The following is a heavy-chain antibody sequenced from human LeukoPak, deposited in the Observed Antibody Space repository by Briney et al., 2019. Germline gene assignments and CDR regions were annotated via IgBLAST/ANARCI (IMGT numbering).Heavy chain of an antibody. Sequence: GESLKISCAASGFTVSSNYMSWVRQAPGKGLEWVSVIYSGGSTYYADSVKGRFTISRDNSKNTLYLQMNSLRAEDTAVYYCARDNYGDYLFDYWGQGTLVTVSS. D-gene: IGHD4-17*01. V-gene: IGHV3-53*01. CDR1: GFTVSSNY. CDR3: ARDNYGDYLFDY. CDR2: IYSGGST. J-gene: IGHJ4*02.